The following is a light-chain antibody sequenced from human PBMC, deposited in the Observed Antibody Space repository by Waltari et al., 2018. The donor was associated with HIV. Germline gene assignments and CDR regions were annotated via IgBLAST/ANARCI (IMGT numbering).Light chain of an antibody. J-gene: IGKJ1*01. CDR3: QQYYTPPPT. CDR1: QKVLCSSNNKNY. V-gene: IGKV4-1*01. Sequence: DIVLTQSPDSLAVSLGERATINCKFCQKVLCSSNNKNYLAWYQQKPGQPPRLLIYWASTRESGVPDRFSGSGSGTDFTLTISSLQAEDVAVYYCQQYYTPPPTFGQGTKVEV. CDR2: WAS.